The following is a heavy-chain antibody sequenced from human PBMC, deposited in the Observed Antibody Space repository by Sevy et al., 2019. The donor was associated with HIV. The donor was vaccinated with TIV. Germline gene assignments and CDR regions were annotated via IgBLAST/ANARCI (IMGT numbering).Heavy chain of an antibody. Sequence: GGSLRLSCADSGVTFSSYAMSWVRQAPGKGLEWVSTISGHGGSTYYAGAVKGRFTISRDNSKKMVYLQMNSLRAEDTAVYYCAKDSGINAQIVVALRYWGQGTQVTVSS. D-gene: IGHD3-22*01. CDR2: ISGHGGST. V-gene: IGHV3-23*01. J-gene: IGHJ4*02. CDR3: AKDSGINAQIVVALRY. CDR1: GVTFSSYA.